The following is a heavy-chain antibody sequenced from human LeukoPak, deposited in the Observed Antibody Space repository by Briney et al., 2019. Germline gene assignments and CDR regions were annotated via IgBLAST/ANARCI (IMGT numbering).Heavy chain of an antibody. CDR3: ARHRESITMVRGVILGYFDY. CDR2: IYYSGST. Sequence: SETLSLTCTVSGGSISSSSCYWGWIRQPPGKGLEWIGSIYYSGSTYYNPSLKSRVTISVDTSKNQFSLKLSSVTAADTAVYYCARHRESITMVRGVILGYFDYWGQGTLVTVSS. J-gene: IGHJ4*02. CDR1: GGSISSSSCY. V-gene: IGHV4-39*01. D-gene: IGHD3-10*01.